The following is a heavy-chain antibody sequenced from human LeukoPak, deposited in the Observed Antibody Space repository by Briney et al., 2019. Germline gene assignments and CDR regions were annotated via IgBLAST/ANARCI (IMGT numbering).Heavy chain of an antibody. CDR1: GFTFSSYW. V-gene: IGHV3-7*01. J-gene: IGHJ3*02. CDR2: IKQDGREK. CDR3: ARDEHYAFDI. D-gene: IGHD1/OR15-1a*01. Sequence: GWSLRLSCAASGFTFSSYWMSWVRQAPGKGLEWVANIKQDGREKYYVDSVKGRFTISRDNAKNSLYLQMNRLRDEDTAVYYCARDEHYAFDIWGQGTMVSVCS.